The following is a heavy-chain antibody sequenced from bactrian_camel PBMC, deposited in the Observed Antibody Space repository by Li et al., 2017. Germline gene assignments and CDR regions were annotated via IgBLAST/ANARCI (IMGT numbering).Heavy chain of an antibody. CDR3: VRYLQRLDY. J-gene: IGHJ4*01. V-gene: IGHV3S40*01. CDR2: INSGGGGST. CDR1: GFAFSRSD. D-gene: IGHD5*01. Sequence: VESGGGVVQSGGSLRLSCAASGFAFSRSDMSWVRQAPGKGIEWVSGINSGGGGSTYFAEAVKGRFTISRDNAKNTVYLQMNSLKPEDTAVYYCVRYLQRLDYWGQGTQVTVS.